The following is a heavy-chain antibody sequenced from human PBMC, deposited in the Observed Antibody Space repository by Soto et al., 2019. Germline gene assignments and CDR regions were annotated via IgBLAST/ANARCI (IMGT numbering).Heavy chain of an antibody. CDR2: INAGNGNT. J-gene: IGHJ4*02. Sequence: QVQLVQSGAEVKKPGASVKVSCKASGYTFTSSAMHWVRQAPGQRLEWMGWINAGNGNTKYSQKFQGRVTITRDTSASTAYMELSSLRSEDTAVYYCARSIVVVTAADYWGQGTLFTVSS. CDR1: GYTFTSSA. D-gene: IGHD2-21*02. V-gene: IGHV1-3*01. CDR3: ARSIVVVTAADY.